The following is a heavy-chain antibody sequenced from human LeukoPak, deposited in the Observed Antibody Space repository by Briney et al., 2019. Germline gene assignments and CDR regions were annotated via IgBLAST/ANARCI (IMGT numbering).Heavy chain of an antibody. J-gene: IGHJ3*02. CDR3: ASAVVQRTDAFDI. Sequence: GGSLRLSCAASGFTFGSYWMSWVRQAPGKGLEWVANIKQDGSEKYYVDSVKGRFTISRDNAKNSLYLQMNSLRAEDTAVYYCASAVVQRTDAFDIWGQGTMVTVSS. D-gene: IGHD1-1*01. CDR1: GFTFGSYW. V-gene: IGHV3-7*01. CDR2: IKQDGSEK.